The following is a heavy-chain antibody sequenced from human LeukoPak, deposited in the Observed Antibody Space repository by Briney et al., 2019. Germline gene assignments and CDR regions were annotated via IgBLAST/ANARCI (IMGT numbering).Heavy chain of an antibody. CDR1: GFTFSSYA. V-gene: IGHV3-23*01. CDR2: ISGSGGST. CDR3: AKPYSSTRKGGFDY. J-gene: IGHJ4*02. D-gene: IGHD6-13*01. Sequence: GGSLRLSCAASGFTFSSYAMSWVRQAPGEGLEWVSAISGSGGSTYYADSVKGRFTISRDNSKNTLYLQMNSLRAEDTAVYYCAKPYSSTRKGGFDYWGQGTLVTVSS.